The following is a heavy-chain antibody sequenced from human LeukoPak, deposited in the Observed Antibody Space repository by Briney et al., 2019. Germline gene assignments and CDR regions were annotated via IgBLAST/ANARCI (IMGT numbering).Heavy chain of an antibody. CDR3: AKDAVQYCSGGSCYAY. V-gene: IGHV3-30*02. J-gene: IGHJ4*02. D-gene: IGHD2-15*01. Sequence: GGSLRLSCAASGFTLSSYDMHWVRQAAGKGLEWVAFIRYEGSKKHYAGSLNGRCTISRDNSKNTLSVQMNSLRAEDTAVYYCAKDAVQYCSGGSCYAYWGQGTLVTVSS. CDR1: GFTLSSYD. CDR2: IRYEGSKK.